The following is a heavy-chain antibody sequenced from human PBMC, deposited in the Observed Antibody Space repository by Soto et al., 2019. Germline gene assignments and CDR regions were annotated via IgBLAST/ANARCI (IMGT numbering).Heavy chain of an antibody. CDR1: GGSISSGDYY. Sequence: SETLSLTCTVSGGSISSGDYYWSWIRQPPGKGLEWIGYIYYSGSTYYNPSLKSRVTISVDTSKNQFSLKLSSVTAADTAVYYCARDGGIAGFDYWGQGTLVTVSS. J-gene: IGHJ4*02. V-gene: IGHV4-30-4*01. CDR3: ARDGGIAGFDY. D-gene: IGHD2-15*01. CDR2: IYYSGST.